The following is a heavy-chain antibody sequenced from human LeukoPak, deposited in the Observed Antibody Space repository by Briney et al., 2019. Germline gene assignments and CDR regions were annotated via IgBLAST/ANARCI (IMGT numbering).Heavy chain of an antibody. CDR1: GGTFSSYA. D-gene: IGHD3-9*01. CDR3: ASLMYYDIFTGYFPTFFDYYMDV. Sequence: AASVKLSCNASGGTFSSYANSWVRHAPGQGLEWMGGIIPIFGTATYAQKFQGRVTITTDESTSTAYMKLSSLRSEDTAVYYCASLMYYDIFTGYFPTFFDYYMDVWGKGTTVTVSS. CDR2: IIPIFGTA. J-gene: IGHJ6*03. V-gene: IGHV1-69*05.